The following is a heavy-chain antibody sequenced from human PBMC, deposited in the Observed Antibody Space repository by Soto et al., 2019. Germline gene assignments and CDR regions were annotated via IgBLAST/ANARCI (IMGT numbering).Heavy chain of an antibody. D-gene: IGHD1-26*01. CDR2: ISANKGNT. V-gene: IGHV1-18*01. CDR1: GYTFTSYG. CDR3: ARDGRYSGSYGGYYFDY. Sequence: QVQLVQSGAEVNKPGAPVKASCKASGYTFTSYGISWVGHAPGQGLEWIGWISANKGNTIYAQKIQGRVTMTTDTSTSTAYMELRSLRSDDTAVYYCARDGRYSGSYGGYYFDYWGQGTLVTVSS. J-gene: IGHJ4*02.